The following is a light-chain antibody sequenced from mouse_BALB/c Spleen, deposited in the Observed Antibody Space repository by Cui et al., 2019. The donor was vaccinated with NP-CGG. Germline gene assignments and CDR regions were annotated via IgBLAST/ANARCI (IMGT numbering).Light chain of an antibody. CDR1: TGTVTTNNY. Sequence: QAAVTQESALTTSPGETVTLTCRSSTGTVTTNNYANWVQEKPDHLFTGLIGGTNNRPPGVPARLSGSLIGDKAALTITGAQTEDEATYFCGLWYSNHWVFGGGTKLTVL. V-gene: IGLV1*01. CDR2: GTN. J-gene: IGLJ1*01. CDR3: GLWYSNHWV.